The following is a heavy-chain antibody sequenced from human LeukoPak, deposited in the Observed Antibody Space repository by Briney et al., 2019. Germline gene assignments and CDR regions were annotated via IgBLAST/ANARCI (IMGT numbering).Heavy chain of an antibody. V-gene: IGHV4-38-2*02. Sequence: SETLSLTCTVSGYSISSGYYWGWIRQPPGKGLEWIGSIYHSGSTYYNPSLKSRVTISVDTSKNQFSLKLSSVTAADTAVYYSTMVRGVNNWFDPWGQGTLVTVSS. CDR2: IYHSGST. CDR1: GYSISSGYY. D-gene: IGHD3-10*01. CDR3: TMVRGVNNWFDP. J-gene: IGHJ5*02.